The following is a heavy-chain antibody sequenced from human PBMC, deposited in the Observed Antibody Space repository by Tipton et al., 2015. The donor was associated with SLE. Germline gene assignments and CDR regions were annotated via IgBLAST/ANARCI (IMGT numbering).Heavy chain of an antibody. V-gene: IGHV1-18*01. CDR3: ARDEGDYVWGRYYGMDV. CDR1: GYTFTSYG. Sequence: QVQLVQSGAEVRKPGASVKVSCKASGYTFTSYGITWVRQAPGQGLEWMGWISAYNGNTKYAQKLQGRVTMTTDTSTRTAYMELRSLRSDDTAVYYCARDEGDYVWGRYYGMDVWGQGTTVTVSS. D-gene: IGHD3-16*01. CDR2: ISAYNGNT. J-gene: IGHJ6*02.